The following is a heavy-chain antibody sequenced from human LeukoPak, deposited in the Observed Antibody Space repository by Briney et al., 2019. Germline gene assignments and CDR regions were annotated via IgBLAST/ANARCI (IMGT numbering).Heavy chain of an antibody. CDR1: GLTFNDYY. D-gene: IGHD3-22*01. Sequence: PGGSLRLSCEASGLTFNDYYRSWIRQAPGKGLEWVSFITSSGTTKYYADSVRGRFTISRDNAKNSLYLYMNSLRDDDTAVYYCAIQMTMIVVVPYFDYWGQGALVTVSA. V-gene: IGHV3-11*04. J-gene: IGHJ4*02. CDR2: ITSSGTTK. CDR3: AIQMTMIVVVPYFDY.